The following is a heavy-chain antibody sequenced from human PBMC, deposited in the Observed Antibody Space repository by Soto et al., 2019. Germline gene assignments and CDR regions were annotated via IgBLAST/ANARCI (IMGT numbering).Heavy chain of an antibody. CDR1: GGTFSKDA. V-gene: IGHV1-69*01. CDR3: TRVLGYTFEPGKTRYYAMDV. CDR2: LIPVFGSP. D-gene: IGHD5-18*01. J-gene: IGHJ6*02. Sequence: QVQLVQSGAEVKKPGSSVTVSCKTSGGTFSKDAINWVRQAPGQGLEWMGLLIPVFGSPIYAQKFQGRIRITADESTSTAFMDLSSLRCVDTAVYYCTRVLGYTFEPGKTRYYAMDVWGQGTTVSVSS.